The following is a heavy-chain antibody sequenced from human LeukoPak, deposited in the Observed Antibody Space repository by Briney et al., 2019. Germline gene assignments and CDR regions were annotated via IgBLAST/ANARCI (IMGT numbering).Heavy chain of an antibody. V-gene: IGHV1-46*01. D-gene: IGHD1-26*01. CDR3: ARDNSVGDNAWWFDP. J-gene: IGHJ5*02. CDR1: GYTFTSYY. Sequence: ASVKVSCKASGYTFTSYYMHWVRQAPGQGLEWMGLINPTGGSTGYAQKFQGRVTMTRDMSMSTDYMELSSLRSEDTAIYYCARDNSVGDNAWWFDPWGQGTLVTVSS. CDR2: INPTGGST.